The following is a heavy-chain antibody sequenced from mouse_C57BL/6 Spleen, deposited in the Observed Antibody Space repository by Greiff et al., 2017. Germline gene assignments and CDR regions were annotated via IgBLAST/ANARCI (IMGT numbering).Heavy chain of an antibody. CDR2: INPYNGGT. J-gene: IGHJ1*03. V-gene: IGHV1-19*01. CDR3: ARDYDGDFDV. CDR1: GYTFTDYY. D-gene: IGHD2-4*01. Sequence: EVKLMESGPVLVKPGASVKMSCKASGYTFTDYYMNWVKQSHGKSLEWIGVINPYNGGTSYNQKFKGKATLTVDKSSSTAYMELNSLTSEDSAVYYCARDYDGDFDVWGTGTTVTVSS.